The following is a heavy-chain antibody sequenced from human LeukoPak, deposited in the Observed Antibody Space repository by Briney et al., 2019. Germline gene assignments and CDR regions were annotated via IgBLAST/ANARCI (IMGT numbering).Heavy chain of an antibody. Sequence: SETLSLTCTVSGGSISGYYWSWIRQPPGQGLEWIAYIHSNGYTNYNPSLKSRVTISVDTSKNQFSLKVTSVTSADTAMYYCTKREGPMSGSYDYFDPWGQGTLVTVS. CDR1: GGSISGYY. V-gene: IGHV4-4*09. CDR3: TKREGPMSGSYDYFDP. D-gene: IGHD1-26*01. J-gene: IGHJ5*02. CDR2: IHSNGYT.